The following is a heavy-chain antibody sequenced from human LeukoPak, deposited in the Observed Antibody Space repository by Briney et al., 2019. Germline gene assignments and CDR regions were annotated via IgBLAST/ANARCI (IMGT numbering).Heavy chain of an antibody. CDR1: GGSFSGYY. J-gene: IGHJ4*02. V-gene: IGHV4-34*01. CDR2: IYYSGST. D-gene: IGHD1-14*01. CDR3: ARDTGVRPRVAHFDF. Sequence: SETLSLTCAVYGGSFSGYYWSWIRQPPGKGLGWIGSIYYSGSTYYNPSLKSRVTISVDTSKNQFSLKLNSVTPEDTAVYCCARDTGVRPRVAHFDFWGQGILVTVSS.